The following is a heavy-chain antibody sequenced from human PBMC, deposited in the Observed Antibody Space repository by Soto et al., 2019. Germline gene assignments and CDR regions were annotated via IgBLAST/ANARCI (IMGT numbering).Heavy chain of an antibody. CDR2: IYYSVST. J-gene: IGHJ4*02. CDR1: VFSIISYY. V-gene: IGHV4-59*01. CDR3: TRGDTGGAATVGS. Sequence: SETLSLTCTFSVFSIISYYCSWIRQPTVKGLEWILYIYYSVSTNYNPSLNSLVTISVDTSKNQFSLKLSSVTAADKALYYCTRGDTGGAATVGSWAKGPLVTXS. D-gene: IGHD2-15*01.